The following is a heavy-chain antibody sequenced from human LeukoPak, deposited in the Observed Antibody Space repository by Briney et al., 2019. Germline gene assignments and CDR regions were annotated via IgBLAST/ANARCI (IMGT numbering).Heavy chain of an antibody. J-gene: IGHJ2*01. CDR2: ISGSGGST. CDR3: AKGKGPTANWYFDV. CDR1: GFTFSTYA. V-gene: IGHV3-23*01. Sequence: GGSLRLSCAASGFTFSTYAMSWVRQAPGKGLEWVSAISGSGGSTFYADSVKGRFTISRDNSKNTLYLHLNSLRAEDTAVYYCAKGKGPTANWYFDVWGRGTLVTVSS. D-gene: IGHD2-21*02.